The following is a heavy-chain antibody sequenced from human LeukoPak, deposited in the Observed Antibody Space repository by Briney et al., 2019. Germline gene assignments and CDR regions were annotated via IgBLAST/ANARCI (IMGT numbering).Heavy chain of an antibody. J-gene: IGHJ2*01. CDR2: TYYRSKWYN. CDR1: GDSVSSNSAA. V-gene: IGHV6-1*01. CDR3: AQSKAAAGTRGVWYFDL. D-gene: IGHD6-13*01. Sequence: SQTLSLTCAISGDSVSSNSAAWNWIRQSPSRGLEWLGRTYYRSKWYNDYAVSVKSRITINPDTSKNQFSLQLNSVTPEDTAVYYCAQSKAAAGTRGVWYFDLWGRGTLVTVSS.